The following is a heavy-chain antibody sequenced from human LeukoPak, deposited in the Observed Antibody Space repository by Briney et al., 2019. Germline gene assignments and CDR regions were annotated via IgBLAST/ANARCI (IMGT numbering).Heavy chain of an antibody. CDR1: GFTFSSYG. Sequence: GGSLRLSCAASGFTFSSYGMHWVRQAPGKGLEWVANVKQDGSEKYYVDSVKGRFTISRDNAKSSLYLQMSSLRAEDTAVYYCARIRQRGTKYYFDYWGQGTLVTVSS. D-gene: IGHD1-7*01. J-gene: IGHJ4*02. CDR2: VKQDGSEK. V-gene: IGHV3-7*01. CDR3: ARIRQRGTKYYFDY.